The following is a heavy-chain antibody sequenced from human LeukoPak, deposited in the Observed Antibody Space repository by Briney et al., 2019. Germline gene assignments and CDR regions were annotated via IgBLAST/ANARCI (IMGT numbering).Heavy chain of an antibody. CDR2: INHSGST. CDR3: ARGIAAWFDP. D-gene: IGHD6-13*01. Sequence: SETLSLTCTVSGGSISGYYWSWIRQPPGKGLEWIGEINHSGSTNYNPSLKSRVTISVDTSKNQFSLKLSSVIAADTAVYYCARGIAAWFDPWGQGTLVTVSS. CDR1: GGSISGYY. J-gene: IGHJ5*02. V-gene: IGHV4-34*01.